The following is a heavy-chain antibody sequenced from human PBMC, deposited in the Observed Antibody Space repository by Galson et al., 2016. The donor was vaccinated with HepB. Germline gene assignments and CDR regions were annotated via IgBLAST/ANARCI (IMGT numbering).Heavy chain of an antibody. CDR3: VKGASMGWLQLQASYFDY. J-gene: IGHJ4*02. CDR1: GFTFSSYA. CDR2: ISGSGGST. D-gene: IGHD5-24*01. Sequence: SLRLSCAASGFTFSSYAMSWVRQAPGKGLEWVSIISGSGGSTYYADSVKGRFTISRDNSKNTLYLQMNSLRAEDTAVYYCVKGASMGWLQLQASYFDYWGQGTLVPVSS. V-gene: IGHV3-23*01.